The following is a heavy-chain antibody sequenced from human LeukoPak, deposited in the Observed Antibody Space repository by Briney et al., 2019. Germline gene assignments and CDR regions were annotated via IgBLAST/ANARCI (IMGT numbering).Heavy chain of an antibody. D-gene: IGHD3-10*01. CDR3: ARDLLLWFGDGEDY. J-gene: IGHJ4*02. CDR1: GFTFSSYS. V-gene: IGHV3-48*01. Sequence: RTGGSLRLSCAASGFTFSSYSMNWVRQAPGKGLEWVSSISSSSSSIYYADSVKGRFTISRDNSKNTLYLQMNSLRAEDTAVYYCARDLLLWFGDGEDYWGQGTLVTVSS. CDR2: ISSSSSSI.